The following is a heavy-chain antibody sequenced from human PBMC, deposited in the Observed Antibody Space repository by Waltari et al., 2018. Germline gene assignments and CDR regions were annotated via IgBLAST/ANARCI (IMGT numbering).Heavy chain of an antibody. J-gene: IGHJ5*02. CDR1: GYSISSGYY. V-gene: IGHV4-38-2*01. CDR2: IYHSGSP. Sequence: QVQLQESGPGLVKPSETLSLTCAVSGYSISSGYYWGWIRQPPGKGLEWIGSIYHSGSPDYNPYLKSRVTIAVDTSKNQCSLKLSSGTAADTAVYYCARNLSMTTVTTHGRRPGDWFDPWGQGTLVTVSS. D-gene: IGHD4-17*01. CDR3: ARNLSMTTVTTHGRRPGDWFDP.